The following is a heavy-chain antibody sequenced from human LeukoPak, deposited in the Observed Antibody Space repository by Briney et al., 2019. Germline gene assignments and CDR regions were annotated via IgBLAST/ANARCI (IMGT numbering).Heavy chain of an antibody. V-gene: IGHV4-59*12. J-gene: IGHJ6*02. CDR1: GGSISSYY. D-gene: IGHD6-13*01. Sequence: SETLSLTCTVSGGSISSYYWSWVRQPPGKGLEWMGYIFHTGSIHYNPSLKSRVTISVDTSKNQFSLKLSSVTAADTAVYYCARAHSIASYYYGVDVWGQGTTVTVSS. CDR3: ARAHSIASYYYGVDV. CDR2: IFHTGSI.